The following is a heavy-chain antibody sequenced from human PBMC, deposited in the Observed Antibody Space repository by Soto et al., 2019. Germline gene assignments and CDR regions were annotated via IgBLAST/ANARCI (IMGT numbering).Heavy chain of an antibody. CDR3: ARAWYGGSYSLDY. D-gene: IGHD1-26*01. J-gene: IGHJ4*02. Sequence: PSQSLSLTCTLSGDPISAGASFWSWIPQPPGKGLEWIANVYYSGSSYYNRSLKSRLTISVDTTKNQFYLKLNSVTAEDTAVYYCARAWYGGSYSLDYWGQGTLVAVTS. V-gene: IGHV4-30-4*01. CDR2: VYYSGSS. CDR1: GDPISAGASF.